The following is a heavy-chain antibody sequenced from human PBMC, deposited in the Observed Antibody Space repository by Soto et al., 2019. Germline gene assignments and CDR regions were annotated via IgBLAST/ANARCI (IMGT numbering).Heavy chain of an antibody. CDR1: GYTFTSYD. Sequence: ASVKVSCKASGYTFTSYDINWVRQATGQGLEWMGWMNPNSGNTGYAQKFQGRVTMTRNTSISTAYMELSSLRSEDTAVYYCARASTGGDYDYYYYYMDVWGKGTTVTVPS. CDR3: ARASTGGDYDYYYYYMDV. D-gene: IGHD4-17*01. V-gene: IGHV1-8*01. CDR2: MNPNSGNT. J-gene: IGHJ6*03.